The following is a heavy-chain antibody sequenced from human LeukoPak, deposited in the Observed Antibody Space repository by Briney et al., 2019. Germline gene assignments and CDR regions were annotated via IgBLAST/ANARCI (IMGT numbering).Heavy chain of an antibody. J-gene: IGHJ4*02. D-gene: IGHD6-19*01. CDR3: ARVGSSGWYVHPTLDY. CDR2: INPNSGDT. V-gene: IGHV1-2*02. CDR1: GYTFTGYY. Sequence: ASVKVSCKASGYTFTGYYMHWVRQAPGQGLEWMRWINPNSGDTNYAQKFQGRVTVTRDTSISTAYMELSRLRSDDTAVYYCARVGSSGWYVHPTLDYWGQGTLLTVSS.